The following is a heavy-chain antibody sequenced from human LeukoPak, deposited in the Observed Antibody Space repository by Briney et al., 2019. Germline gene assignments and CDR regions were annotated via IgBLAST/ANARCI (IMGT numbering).Heavy chain of an antibody. CDR1: GYTFTSYG. J-gene: IGHJ6*02. CDR3: ARDYDSSGYHYWDYYYYGMDV. V-gene: IGHV1-18*01. D-gene: IGHD3-22*01. CDR2: ISAYNGNT. Sequence: ASVKVSCKASGYTFTSYGISWVRQAPGQGLEWMGWISAYNGNTNYAQKLQGRVTMTTDTSTSTAYMELRSLRSDDTAVYYCARDYDSSGYHYWDYYYYGMDVWGQGTTVTVSS.